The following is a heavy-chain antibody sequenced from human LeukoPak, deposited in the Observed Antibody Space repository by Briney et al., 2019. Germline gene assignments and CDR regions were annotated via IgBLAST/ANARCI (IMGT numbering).Heavy chain of an antibody. Sequence: PGGSLRLSCTASGFTFGDYAMSWVRQAPGKGLEWVGFIRSKAYGGTTEYAASVKGRFTISRDDSKSIAYLQMNSLKTEDTAVYYCTRDGDFWSGYYTPYCDYWGQGTLVTVSS. CDR3: TRDGDFWSGYYTPYCDY. V-gene: IGHV3-49*04. CDR2: IRSKAYGGTT. CDR1: GFTFGDYA. D-gene: IGHD3-3*01. J-gene: IGHJ4*02.